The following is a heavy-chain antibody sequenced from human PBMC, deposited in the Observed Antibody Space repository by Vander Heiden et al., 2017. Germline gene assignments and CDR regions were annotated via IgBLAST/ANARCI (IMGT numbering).Heavy chain of an antibody. CDR1: GFTFSDYY. CDR2: ISSGSSYT. CDR3: ARARTTAHDAFDI. Sequence: QVQLVESGGGLVKPGGSLRLSCAASGFTFSDYYMNWIRQAPGKGLEWVSYISSGSSYTNYADSVKGRFTISRDNAKNSLYLQMNSLRAEDTAVYYCARARTTAHDAFDIWGQGIMVTVSS. V-gene: IGHV3-11*06. D-gene: IGHD1-7*01. J-gene: IGHJ3*02.